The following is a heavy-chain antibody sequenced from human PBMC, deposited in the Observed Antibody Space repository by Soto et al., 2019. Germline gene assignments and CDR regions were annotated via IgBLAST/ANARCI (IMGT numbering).Heavy chain of an antibody. V-gene: IGHV5-10-1*01. CDR1: GYSFTSYW. CDR3: NVAWELRRGGYYYGMDV. J-gene: IGHJ6*02. CDR2: IDPSDSYT. Sequence: LKISCKGSGYSFTSYWISWVRQMPGKGLEWMGRIDPSDSYTNYSPSFQGHVTISADKSISTAYLQWSSLKASDTAMYYCNVAWELRRGGYYYGMDVWGQGTRVTVSS. D-gene: IGHD1-26*01.